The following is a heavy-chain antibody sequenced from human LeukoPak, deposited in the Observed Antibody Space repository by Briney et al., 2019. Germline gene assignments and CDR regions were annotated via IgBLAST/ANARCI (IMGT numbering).Heavy chain of an antibody. CDR2: IFYSGST. CDR3: ARYYTAMVNFDY. D-gene: IGHD5-18*01. CDR1: GGSISSGGYY. J-gene: IGHJ4*02. V-gene: IGHV4-31*03. Sequence: SQTLSLTCSVSGGSISSGGYYWSWIRQHPGKGLEWFGYIFYSGSTYYNPSLKSRVTISVDTSENQFSLRLSSVTAADTAVYYCARYYTAMVNFDYWGQGTLVTVSS.